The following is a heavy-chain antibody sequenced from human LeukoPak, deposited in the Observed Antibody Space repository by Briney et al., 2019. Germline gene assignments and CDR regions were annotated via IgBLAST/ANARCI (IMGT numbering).Heavy chain of an antibody. CDR3: ARDRGVIETTWFDP. J-gene: IGHJ5*02. CDR2: INSDGSST. Sequence: GGSLRLSCAASGFTLSSYWMHWVRQAPGKGLVWVSRINSDGSSTSYADSVKGRFTISRDNAKNTLYLQLNSLRVEDTALYYCARDRGVIETTWFDPWGQGTLVTVSS. CDR1: GFTLSSYW. V-gene: IGHV3-74*01. D-gene: IGHD1-14*01.